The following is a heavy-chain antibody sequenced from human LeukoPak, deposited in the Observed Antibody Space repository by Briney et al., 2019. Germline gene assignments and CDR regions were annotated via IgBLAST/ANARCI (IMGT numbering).Heavy chain of an antibody. Sequence: SQTPSLTCAISGDSVSSNSATWTWIRQSPSRGLEWLGGTYFRSKWYNDSAESVKSRISINPDTSKNQFSLQLSSVTPEDTAVYYCARGLLVGHPYYCAMDVWGQGTTVSVSS. CDR3: ARGLLVGHPYYCAMDV. V-gene: IGHV6-1*01. D-gene: IGHD2-8*02. CDR2: TYFRSKWYN. CDR1: GDSVSSNSAT. J-gene: IGHJ6*02.